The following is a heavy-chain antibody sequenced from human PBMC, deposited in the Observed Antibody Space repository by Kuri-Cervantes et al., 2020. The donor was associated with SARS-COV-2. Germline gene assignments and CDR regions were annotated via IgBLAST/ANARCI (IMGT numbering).Heavy chain of an antibody. Sequence: SETLSLTCTVSGGSISSYYWSWIRQPPGKGLEWIGYIYYSGSTNYNPSLKSRVTISVDKSKNQFSLKLSSVTAADTAVYYCATSAPVSSWWFDPWGQGTLVTVSS. V-gene: IGHV4-59*12. CDR2: IYYSGST. CDR1: GGSISSYY. CDR3: ATSAPVSSWWFDP. J-gene: IGHJ5*02.